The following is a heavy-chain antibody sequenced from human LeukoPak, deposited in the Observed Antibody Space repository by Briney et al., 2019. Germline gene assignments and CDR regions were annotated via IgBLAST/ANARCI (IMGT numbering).Heavy chain of an antibody. J-gene: IGHJ4*02. CDR1: GGSISSGGYY. V-gene: IGHV4-31*03. D-gene: IGHD3-9*01. CDR2: INYSEST. Sequence: SETLSLTCTVSGGSISSGGYYWSWIREHPGKGREWIGYINYSESTYYSPSLESRVTLSVDTSKNQYSLKLSSGTAADTAVYHGARRGYDVLAGYFDYWGQGTLVTVSS. CDR3: ARRGYDVLAGYFDY.